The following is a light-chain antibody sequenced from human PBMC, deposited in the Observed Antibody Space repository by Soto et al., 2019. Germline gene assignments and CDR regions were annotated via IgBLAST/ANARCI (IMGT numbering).Light chain of an antibody. CDR1: SANIGAAYN. Sequence: QCALTQPPSVSEAPGQRVTISCTGSSANIGAAYNVDWYQQLPGTAPKLLIYGNNNRPSGVPARFSGSKSGTSASLAIAGLQAEDEGDYYCQSYDSSLSGYGFGTGTKVTVL. J-gene: IGLJ1*01. CDR3: QSYDSSLSGYG. V-gene: IGLV1-40*01. CDR2: GNN.